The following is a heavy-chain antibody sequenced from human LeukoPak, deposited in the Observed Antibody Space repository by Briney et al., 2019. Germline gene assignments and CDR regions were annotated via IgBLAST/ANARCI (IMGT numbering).Heavy chain of an antibody. D-gene: IGHD5-24*01. CDR3: ARGPDRRDGYKSLDY. V-gene: IGHV4-4*07. J-gene: IGHJ4*02. Sequence: KTSETLSLTCTVPGGFIRNYHWSWIRQPAGKGLEWIGRIYSSGSTNYNPSLKSRLTMSVDTSKNQFSLKLPSVTAADTAVYYCARGPDRRDGYKSLDYWGQGILVTVSS. CDR2: IYSSGST. CDR1: GGFIRNYH.